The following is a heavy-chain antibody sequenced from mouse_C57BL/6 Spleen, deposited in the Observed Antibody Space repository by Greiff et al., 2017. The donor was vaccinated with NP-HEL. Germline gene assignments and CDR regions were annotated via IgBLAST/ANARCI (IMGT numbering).Heavy chain of an antibody. V-gene: IGHV1-82*01. J-gene: IGHJ3*01. CDR3: ARRDDTGGFAY. CDR1: GYAFSSSW. CDR2: IYPGDGDT. Sequence: QVQLQQSGPELVKPGASVKISCKASGYAFSSSWMNWVKQRPGKGLEWIGRIYPGDGDTNYNGKFKGKATLTADKSSSTAYMQLSSLTSEDSAVYFCARRDDTGGFAYWGQGTLVTVSA.